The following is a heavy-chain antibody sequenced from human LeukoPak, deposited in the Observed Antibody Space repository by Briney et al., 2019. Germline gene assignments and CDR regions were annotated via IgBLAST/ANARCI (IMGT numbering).Heavy chain of an antibody. J-gene: IGHJ4*02. V-gene: IGHV3-7*01. CDR1: GFTFSFYW. CDR2: IKKDGSEE. Sequence: GGSLRLSCAASGFTFSFYWMSWVRQVPGKGLEWVANIKKDGSEEYYVDSVKGRFTITRDNAQNSLYLQMNSLRAEDTAVYYCARFYDTGWYGHFDYWGQGALVAVSS. D-gene: IGHD6-19*01. CDR3: ARFYDTGWYGHFDY.